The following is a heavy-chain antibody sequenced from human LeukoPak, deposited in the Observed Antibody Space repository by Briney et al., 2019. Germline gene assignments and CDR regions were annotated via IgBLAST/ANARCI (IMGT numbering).Heavy chain of an antibody. V-gene: IGHV1-18*01. Sequence: ASVKVSCKASGYTFTSYGISWVRQAPGQGLEWMGWISAYNGNTNYAQKLQGRVTMTTDTSTSTAYMELRSLRSDDTAVYYCARDPSSYDFWSGAFDYWGQGTLVTVSS. CDR2: ISAYNGNT. CDR1: GYTFTSYG. CDR3: ARDPSSYDFWSGAFDY. D-gene: IGHD3-3*01. J-gene: IGHJ4*02.